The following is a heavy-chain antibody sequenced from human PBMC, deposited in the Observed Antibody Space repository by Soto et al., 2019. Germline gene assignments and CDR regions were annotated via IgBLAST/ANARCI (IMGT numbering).Heavy chain of an antibody. V-gene: IGHV2-5*01. Sequence: QITLKESGPTLVKPTQTLTLTCTFSGFSLSTTGEGVGWIRQPPGKALEWLAVIYWNDDKSYSPSLKSRLTISKDTSKKQVVLTMMNMAPVDTGTYYCAKVDDVTALFAYLGQGTLVTVSS. CDR3: AKVDDVTALFAY. CDR1: GFSLSTTGEG. D-gene: IGHD2-2*01. J-gene: IGHJ4*02. CDR2: IYWNDDK.